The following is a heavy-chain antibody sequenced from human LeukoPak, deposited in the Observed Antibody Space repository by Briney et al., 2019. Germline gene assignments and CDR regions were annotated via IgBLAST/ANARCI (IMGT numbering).Heavy chain of an antibody. J-gene: IGHJ4*02. CDR3: AKDGSGWYTGYYFDY. CDR1: GFTFSSYA. V-gene: IGHV3-23*01. Sequence: GGSLRPSCAASGFTFSSYAMSWVRQAPGKGLEWVSAISGSGGSTYYAGSVKGRFTISRDNSKNTLYLQMNSLRAEDTAVYYCAKDGSGWYTGYYFDYWGQGTLVTVSS. CDR2: ISGSGGST. D-gene: IGHD6-19*01.